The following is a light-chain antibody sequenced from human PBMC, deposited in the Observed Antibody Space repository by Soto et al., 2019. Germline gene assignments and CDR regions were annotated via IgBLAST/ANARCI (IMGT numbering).Light chain of an antibody. CDR2: SNT. Sequence: QSVLTQPPSVSEAPGQRVTISCTGSSSNIGAGYDAHWYQHLPGTAPKLLIYSNTNRPSGVPDRFSGSKSGTSASLAITGLQAEDEADYYCQSYDSSLSIYVFGSGTKVTVL. CDR3: QSYDSSLSIYV. J-gene: IGLJ1*01. V-gene: IGLV1-40*01. CDR1: SSNIGAGYD.